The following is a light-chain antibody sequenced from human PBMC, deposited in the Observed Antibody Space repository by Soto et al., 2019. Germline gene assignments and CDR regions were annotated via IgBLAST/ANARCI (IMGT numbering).Light chain of an antibody. J-gene: IGKJ1*01. Sequence: IQMIQSPFSLFASVGDRVTLTCQASQSVRDYVNWYQQRPGKAPNLLIYAASTLHSGVPSRFSGSGSGTFFPLTINGLQPEDFVTYYCQQSYITPRIFGQGTKVEV. CDR2: AAS. CDR3: QQSYITPRI. V-gene: IGKV1-39*01. CDR1: QSVRDY.